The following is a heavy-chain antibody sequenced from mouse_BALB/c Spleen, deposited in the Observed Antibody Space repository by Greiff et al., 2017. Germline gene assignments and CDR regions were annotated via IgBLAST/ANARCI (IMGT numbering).Heavy chain of an antibody. CDR2: INPYNDGT. D-gene: IGHD2-3*01. Sequence: VQLKESGPELVKPGASVKMSCKASGYTFTSYVMHWVKQKPGQGLEWIGYINPYNDGTKYNEKFKGKATLTSDKSSSTAYMELSSLTSEDSAVYYCARGGIIYDGYYGYAMDYWGQGTSVTVSS. CDR1: GYTFTSYV. CDR3: ARGGIIYDGYYGYAMDY. V-gene: IGHV1-14*01. J-gene: IGHJ4*01.